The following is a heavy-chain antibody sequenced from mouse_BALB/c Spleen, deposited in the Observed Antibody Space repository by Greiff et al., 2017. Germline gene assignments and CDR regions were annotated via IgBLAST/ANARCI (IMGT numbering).Heavy chain of an antibody. CDR1: GYTFTSYN. D-gene: IGHD2-14*01. Sequence: LQQPGAELVKPGASVKMSCKASGYTFTSYNMHWVKQTPGQGLEWIGAIYPGNGDTSYNQKFKGKATLTADKSSSTAYMQLSSLTSEDSAVYYCASGEVRRSTWFAYWGQGTLVTVSA. CDR3: ASGEVRRSTWFAY. CDR2: IYPGNGDT. J-gene: IGHJ3*01. V-gene: IGHV1-12*01.